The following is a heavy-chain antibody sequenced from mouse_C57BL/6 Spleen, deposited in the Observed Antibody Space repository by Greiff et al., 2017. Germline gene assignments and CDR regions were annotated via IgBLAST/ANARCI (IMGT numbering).Heavy chain of an antibody. V-gene: IGHV1-81*01. CDR3: ARQKSYSYDYDGKYWYFDV. Sequence: VQLQQSGAELARPGASVKLSCKASGYTFTSYGISWVKQRTGQGLEWIGEIYPRSGNTYYNEKFKGKATLTADKSSSTAYMELRSLTSEDSAVYFCARQKSYSYDYDGKYWYFDVWAQGPRSPSPQ. CDR1: GYTFTSYG. CDR2: IYPRSGNT. D-gene: IGHD2-4*01. J-gene: IGHJ1*03.